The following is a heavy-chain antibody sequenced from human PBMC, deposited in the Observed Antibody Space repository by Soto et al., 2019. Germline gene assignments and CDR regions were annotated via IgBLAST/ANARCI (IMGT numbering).Heavy chain of an antibody. D-gene: IGHD6-25*01. CDR3: ARVFSGSGVRSDHYYGMDV. CDR2: IIPIFGTA. CDR1: GGTFSSYA. V-gene: IGHV1-69*12. J-gene: IGHJ6*02. Sequence: QVQLVQSGAEVKKPGSSVKVSCKASGGTFSSYAISWVRQAPGQGLEWMGGIIPIFGTANYAQKFQGRVTITADESTSTAYMELSSLRSEDTAVYYCARVFSGSGVRSDHYYGMDVWGQGTTVTVSS.